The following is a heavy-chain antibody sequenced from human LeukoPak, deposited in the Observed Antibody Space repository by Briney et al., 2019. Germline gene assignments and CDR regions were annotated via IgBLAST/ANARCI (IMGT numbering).Heavy chain of an antibody. Sequence: SETLSLTCAVYGGSFSGYYWSWIRQPPGKGLEWIGSIYYSGSTYYNPSLKSRVTISVDTSKNQFSLKLSSVTAADTAVYYCARHSGYDFWSGYYTGYYYYGMDVWGQGTTVTVSS. CDR2: IYYSGST. D-gene: IGHD3-3*01. CDR3: ARHSGYDFWSGYYTGYYYYGMDV. V-gene: IGHV4-34*01. J-gene: IGHJ6*02. CDR1: GGSFSGYY.